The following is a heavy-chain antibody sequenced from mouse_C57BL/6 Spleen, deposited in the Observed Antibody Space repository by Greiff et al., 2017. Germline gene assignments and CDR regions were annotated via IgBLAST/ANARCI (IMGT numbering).Heavy chain of an antibody. Sequence: QVQLQQSGPGLVQPSQCLSITCTVSGFSLTSYGVHWVRQSPGKGLEWLGVIWSGGSTDYNAAFISRLSISKDNSKSQVFFKMNSLQADDTAIYYCARRYYGSRDYYYMDYWGQGTSVTVSS. D-gene: IGHD1-1*01. J-gene: IGHJ4*01. V-gene: IGHV2-2*01. CDR2: IWSGGST. CDR1: GFSLTSYG. CDR3: ARRYYGSRDYYYMDY.